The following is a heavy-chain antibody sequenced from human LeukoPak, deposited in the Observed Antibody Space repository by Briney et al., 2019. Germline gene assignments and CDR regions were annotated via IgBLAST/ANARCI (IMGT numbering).Heavy chain of an antibody. CDR3: AREMLAAVAAQS. Sequence: GGSLRLFCAASGLTFSSYSMNWVRQAPGKGLEWVSSITSSSSYIYYADSVKGRFTISRDNAKNSLYLQMNSLRAEDTAVYYCAREMLAAVAAQSWGQGTLVTVSS. J-gene: IGHJ5*02. CDR2: ITSSSSYI. CDR1: GLTFSSYS. D-gene: IGHD6-19*01. V-gene: IGHV3-21*01.